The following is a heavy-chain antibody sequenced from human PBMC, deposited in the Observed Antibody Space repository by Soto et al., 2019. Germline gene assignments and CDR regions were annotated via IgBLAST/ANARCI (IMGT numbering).Heavy chain of an antibody. V-gene: IGHV3-7*01. CDR1: GFTFSNYW. J-gene: IGHJ4*02. CDR2: INKDGSQT. CDR3: VKEIAAAQ. Sequence: EVQLVESGGALVQPGGSLRLTCATSGFTFSNYWMTWVRQAPGKGLEWVANINKDGSQTSFVDSVKGRFTIFRDNAKSSLYLQMNSLRGDDTAKSYCVKEIAAAQWGQGTLVSVSS. D-gene: IGHD6-25*01.